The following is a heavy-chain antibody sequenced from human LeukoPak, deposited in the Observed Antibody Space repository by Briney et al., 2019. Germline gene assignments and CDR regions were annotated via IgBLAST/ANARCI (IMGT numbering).Heavy chain of an antibody. J-gene: IGHJ6*03. CDR2: IYYSGSS. CDR3: AKDQGYSNFGYYYYYMDV. CDR1: GGSISGYH. V-gene: IGHV4-59*01. D-gene: IGHD4-11*01. Sequence: SETLSLTCNVSGGSISGYHWSWIRQPPGKGLEWLGYIYYSGSSNYNPSLKSRVTMSADTSKNQFSLKLSSVTAADTAVYYCAKDQGYSNFGYYYYYMDVWGKGTTVTVSS.